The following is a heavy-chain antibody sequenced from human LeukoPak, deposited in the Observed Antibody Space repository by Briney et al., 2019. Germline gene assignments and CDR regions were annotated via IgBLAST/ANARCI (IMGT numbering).Heavy chain of an antibody. CDR2: INSDGSST. CDR3: ARIRIFGVVPYDY. J-gene: IGHJ4*02. CDR1: GFTFSSYW. Sequence: PGGSLRLSCAASGFTFSSYWMHWVRQAPGKGLVWVSRINSDGSSTSYADSVKGRFTISRDNAKNTLFLQMNSLGAEDTAVYYCARIRIFGVVPYDYWGQGTLVTISS. V-gene: IGHV3-74*01. D-gene: IGHD3-3*01.